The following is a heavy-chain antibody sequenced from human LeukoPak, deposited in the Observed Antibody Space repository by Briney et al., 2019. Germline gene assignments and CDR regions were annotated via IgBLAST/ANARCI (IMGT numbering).Heavy chain of an antibody. CDR1: GFTFSSYS. CDR3: ARVLHKRNYDSTTYYGY. J-gene: IGHJ4*02. D-gene: IGHD3-22*01. V-gene: IGHV3-48*01. Sequence: GGSLRLSCAASGFTFSSYSMNWVRQAPGKGLEWVSYISSSSSTIYYADSVKGRFTVSRDNAKNSLYLQMNSLRAEDTAVYYCARVLHKRNYDSTTYYGYWGQGTLVTVSS. CDR2: ISSSSSTI.